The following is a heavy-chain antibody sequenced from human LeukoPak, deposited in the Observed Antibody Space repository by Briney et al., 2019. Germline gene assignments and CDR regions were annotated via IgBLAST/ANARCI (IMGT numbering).Heavy chain of an antibody. J-gene: IGHJ4*02. V-gene: IGHV4-30-2*01. Sequence: SQTLSLTCAVSGGSISSGGYSWSWIRQPPGKGLEWIGYIYHSGSTYYNPSLKSRVTISVDRSKNQSSLKLSSVTAADTAVYYCARLGWFGEFGYWGQGTLVTVSS. CDR2: IYHSGST. CDR1: GGSISSGGYS. CDR3: ARLGWFGEFGY. D-gene: IGHD3-10*01.